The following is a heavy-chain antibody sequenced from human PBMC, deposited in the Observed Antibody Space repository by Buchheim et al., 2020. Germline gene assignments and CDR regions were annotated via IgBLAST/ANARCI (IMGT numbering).Heavy chain of an antibody. V-gene: IGHV4-38-2*02. CDR3: ARGLHYYDSSGYYSFDY. Sequence: QVQLQESGPGLVKPSETLSLTCTVSGYSISSGYYWGWIRQPPGKGLEWIGSIYHSGSTYYNPSLKSRVTLSVDTSKNQFSLKLSPVTAADTAVYYCARGLHYYDSSGYYSFDYWGQGTL. J-gene: IGHJ4*02. CDR1: GYSISSGYY. CDR2: IYHSGST. D-gene: IGHD3-22*01.